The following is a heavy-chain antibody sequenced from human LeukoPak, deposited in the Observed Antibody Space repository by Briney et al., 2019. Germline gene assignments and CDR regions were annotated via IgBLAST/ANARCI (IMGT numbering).Heavy chain of an antibody. J-gene: IGHJ4*02. CDR1: GFTFRSYE. CDR3: ARANYYDISGYDY. CDR2: ITSSGNTI. V-gene: IGHV3-48*03. D-gene: IGHD3-22*01. Sequence: GGSLRLTCAASGFTFRSYEMNWVRQAPGKGLEWVSYITSSGNTIYYADSVKGRFTISRDNAKNSLYLQMNSLRAEDTAVYYCARANYYDISGYDYWGQGTLVTVSS.